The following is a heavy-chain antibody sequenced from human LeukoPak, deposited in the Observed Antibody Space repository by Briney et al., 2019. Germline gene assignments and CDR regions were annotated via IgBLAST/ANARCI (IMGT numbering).Heavy chain of an antibody. V-gene: IGHV4-30-4*08. CDR1: GGSISSGDCY. CDR3: ARDSSGSYVRNYYYMDV. Sequence: SQTLSLTCTVSGGSISSGDCYWSWIRQPPGKGLEWIGYIYYSGSTYYNPSLKSRVTISVDTSKNQFSLKLSSVTAADTAVYYCARDSSGSYVRNYYYMDVWGKGTTVTVSS. D-gene: IGHD1-26*01. J-gene: IGHJ6*03. CDR2: IYYSGST.